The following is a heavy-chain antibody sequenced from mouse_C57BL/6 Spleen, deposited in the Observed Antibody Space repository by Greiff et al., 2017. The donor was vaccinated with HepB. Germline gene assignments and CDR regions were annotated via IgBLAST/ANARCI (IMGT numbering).Heavy chain of an antibody. D-gene: IGHD2-4*01. CDR2: ITYDGSST. CDR1: GFTFSDYY. Sequence: VKLVESEGGLVQPGSSMKLSCTASGFTFSDYYMALVRQVPEKGLEWVANITYDGSSTYYLASLKSRFIISRDNATNILYLQMSSLKSEDTATYYCAREGYYDYDRYFDVWGTGTTVTVSS. J-gene: IGHJ1*03. V-gene: IGHV5-16*01. CDR3: AREGYYDYDRYFDV.